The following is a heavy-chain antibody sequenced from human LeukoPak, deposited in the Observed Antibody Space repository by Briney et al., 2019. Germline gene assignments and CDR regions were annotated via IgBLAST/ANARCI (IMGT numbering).Heavy chain of an antibody. J-gene: IGHJ3*02. CDR1: RFTFSSYE. V-gene: IGHV3-48*03. Sequence: PGGSLRLSCAASRFTFSSYEMNWVRQAPGKGLQWVSYISSSGSTIYYADSVKGRFTISRDNAKSSLYLQMNSLRAEDTAIYFCARGYSSSSGRAFDIWGQGTMVTVSS. CDR2: ISSSGSTI. D-gene: IGHD6-6*01. CDR3: ARGYSSSSGRAFDI.